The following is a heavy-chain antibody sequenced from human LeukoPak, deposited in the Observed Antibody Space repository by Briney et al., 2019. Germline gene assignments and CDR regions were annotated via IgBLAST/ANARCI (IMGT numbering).Heavy chain of an antibody. D-gene: IGHD1-26*01. CDR3: AKSIVGVAGLDP. V-gene: IGHV3-73*01. CDR2: IDKKDKGYATAT. J-gene: IGHJ5*02. Sequence: GGSLRLSCAASGFTFSGSAIHWVRQSSGKGLEWVGQIDKKDKGYATATAYAASVKGRFTISRDDSINTAYLQMNSLRAEDTAVYYCAKSIVGVAGLDPWGQGTLVTVSS. CDR1: GFTFSGSA.